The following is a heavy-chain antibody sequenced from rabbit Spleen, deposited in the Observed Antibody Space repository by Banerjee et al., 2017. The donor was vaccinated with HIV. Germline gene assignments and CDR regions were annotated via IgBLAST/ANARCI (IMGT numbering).Heavy chain of an antibody. Sequence: QEQLVESGGGLVQSEGSLTLTCTASGFSFSSSYYMYWVRQAPGKGLEWIGCIYSSNIITWYATWAKGRVTISKTSSTTVTLQMTSLTAADTATYFCVRDLGYDDYSEKGYFNLWGPGTLVTVS. J-gene: IGHJ4*01. D-gene: IGHD2-1*01. V-gene: IGHV1S45*01. CDR2: IYSSNIIT. CDR1: GFSFSSSYY. CDR3: VRDLGYDDYSEKGYFNL.